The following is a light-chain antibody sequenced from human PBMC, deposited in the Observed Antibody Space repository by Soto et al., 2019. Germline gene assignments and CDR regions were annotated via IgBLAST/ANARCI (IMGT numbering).Light chain of an antibody. Sequence: QSVLTQPASVSGSPGQSITISCTGTCSDVGAYNYVSWYQQHPGKAPKLMIYDVTNRPSGVSNRFSGSKSGYTASLTISGLQAEDEADYYCSSYTTSSTYVFGTGTKLTVL. CDR3: SSYTTSSTYV. CDR1: CSDVGAYNY. V-gene: IGLV2-14*03. J-gene: IGLJ1*01. CDR2: DVT.